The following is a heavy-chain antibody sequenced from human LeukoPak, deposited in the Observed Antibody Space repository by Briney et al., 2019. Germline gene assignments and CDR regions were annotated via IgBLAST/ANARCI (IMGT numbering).Heavy chain of an antibody. J-gene: IGHJ5*02. V-gene: IGHV3-7*03. Sequence: GGSLRLPCAASGFTFSSYWMSWVRQAPGKGLEWVANIKQEGSEKYYVDSVKGRFTISRDNAKNSLYLQMNSLRAEDTAVYYCASNPPQYYDSSGYYANWFDPWGPGTLVTVSS. CDR1: GFTFSSYW. CDR2: IKQEGSEK. D-gene: IGHD3-22*01. CDR3: ASNPPQYYDSSGYYANWFDP.